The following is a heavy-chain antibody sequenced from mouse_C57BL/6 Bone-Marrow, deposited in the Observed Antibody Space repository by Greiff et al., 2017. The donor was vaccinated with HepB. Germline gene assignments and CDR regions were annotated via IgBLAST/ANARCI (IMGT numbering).Heavy chain of an antibody. CDR3: ASYYYGSSYVAMDY. D-gene: IGHD1-1*01. CDR1: GYTFTDYN. V-gene: IGHV1-18*01. J-gene: IGHJ4*01. CDR2: INPNNGGT. Sequence: EVKLMESGPELVKPGASVKIPCKASGYTFTDYNMDWVKQSHGKSLEWIGDINPNNGGTIYNQKFKGKATLTVDKSSSTAYMELRSLTSEDTAVYYCASYYYGSSYVAMDYWGQGTSVTVSS.